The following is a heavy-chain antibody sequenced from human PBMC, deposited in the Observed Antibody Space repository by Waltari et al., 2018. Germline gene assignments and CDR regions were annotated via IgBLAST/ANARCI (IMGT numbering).Heavy chain of an antibody. Sequence: QVQLQESGPGLVKPSETLSLTCTVSGGSISDYYWSWIRPPPGKGLEWIGYIYYSGSTNYNPSLKSRVTISVDMSKNQFSLKLNSVTAADTAVYYCARGGYDFWSAYYSDYWGQGTLVTVSS. V-gene: IGHV4-59*01. J-gene: IGHJ4*02. CDR1: GGSISDYY. CDR2: IYYSGST. CDR3: ARGGYDFWSAYYSDY. D-gene: IGHD3-3*01.